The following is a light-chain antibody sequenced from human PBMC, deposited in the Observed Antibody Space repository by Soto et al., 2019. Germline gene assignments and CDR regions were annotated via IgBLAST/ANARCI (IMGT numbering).Light chain of an antibody. CDR2: GAS. CDR1: QSVSIN. Sequence: VRTQSPVTLSVSPGERATLSCRASQSVSINLAWHQQKPGQTPRLLVYGASSRATGIPDRFSGSGSGTDFTLTISRLEPEDFAVYYCQQHGSSPITFGQGTRLEIK. J-gene: IGKJ5*01. V-gene: IGKV3-20*01. CDR3: QQHGSSPIT.